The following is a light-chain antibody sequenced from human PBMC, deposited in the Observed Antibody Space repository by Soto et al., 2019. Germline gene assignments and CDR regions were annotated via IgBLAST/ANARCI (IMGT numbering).Light chain of an antibody. CDR1: SXDVGTYDF. CDR2: DVS. Sequence: QSVLTQPRSVSGSPGQSVTISCTGTSXDVGTYDFVSWYQQHPGKAPRLMIFDVSERPSGVPDRFSGSKSGNTASLTISGLQAEDEADYYCSSYTSSSTLDFGTGTKFTVL. CDR3: SSYTSSSTLD. J-gene: IGLJ1*01. V-gene: IGLV2-11*01.